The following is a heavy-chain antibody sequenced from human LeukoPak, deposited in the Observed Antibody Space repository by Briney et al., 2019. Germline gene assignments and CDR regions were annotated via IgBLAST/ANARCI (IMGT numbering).Heavy chain of an antibody. D-gene: IGHD3-10*01. Sequence: SETLSLTCTVSGGSISSYYWSWIRQPPGKGLEWIGYIYYSGSTNYNPSLKSRVTISVDTSKNKFSLKLSSVTAADTAVYYCARAGGFGELLSHFDYWGQGTLVTVSS. CDR1: GGSISSYY. V-gene: IGHV4-59*01. CDR3: ARAGGFGELLSHFDY. J-gene: IGHJ4*02. CDR2: IYYSGST.